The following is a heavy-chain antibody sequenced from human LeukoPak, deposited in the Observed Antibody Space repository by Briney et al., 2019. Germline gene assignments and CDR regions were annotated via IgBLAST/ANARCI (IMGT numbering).Heavy chain of an antibody. D-gene: IGHD1-26*01. V-gene: IGHV3-23*01. Sequence: QSGGSLRLSCAASGFTFSSYAMSWVRQAPGKGLEWVSAISGSGGSTYYADSVKGRFTISRDNAKNSLYLQMNSLRAEDTAVYYCARARGIVGATFLDYWGQGTLVTVSS. CDR2: ISGSGGST. J-gene: IGHJ4*02. CDR1: GFTFSSYA. CDR3: ARARGIVGATFLDY.